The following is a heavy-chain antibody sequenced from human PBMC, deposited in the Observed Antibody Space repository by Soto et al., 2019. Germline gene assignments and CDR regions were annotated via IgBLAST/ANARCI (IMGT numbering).Heavy chain of an antibody. J-gene: IGHJ4*02. V-gene: IGHV3-48*03. CDR2: ISSSGSNI. Sequence: LRLSCAASGFSFNSFEMHWVRQAPGKGLEWVSYISSSGSNIYYADSVKGRSTISRDNAKNSLYLQMNSLRAEDTAVYYCVRKAGVSLDWGQGTLVTVSS. CDR1: GFSFNSFE. D-gene: IGHD2-8*01. CDR3: VRKAGVSLD.